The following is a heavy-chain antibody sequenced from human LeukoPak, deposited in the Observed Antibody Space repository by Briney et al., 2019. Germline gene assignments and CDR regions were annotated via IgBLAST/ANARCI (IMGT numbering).Heavy chain of an antibody. V-gene: IGHV1-69*05. D-gene: IGHD1-20*01. Sequence: ASVKVSCKASGGTFSSYAISWVRQAPGQGLEWMGGIIPIFGTANYAQKFQGRVTITTDESMSTAYMELSSLRSEDTAVYYCGRSNWNAGHFDYWGQGTLVTVSS. CDR1: GGTFSSYA. CDR2: IIPIFGTA. CDR3: GRSNWNAGHFDY. J-gene: IGHJ4*02.